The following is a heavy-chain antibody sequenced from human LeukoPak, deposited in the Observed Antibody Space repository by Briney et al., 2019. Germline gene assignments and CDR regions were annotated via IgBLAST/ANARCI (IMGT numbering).Heavy chain of an antibody. J-gene: IGHJ5*02. CDR1: GGSISSYY. V-gene: IGHV4-59*01. Sequence: PSETLSLTCTVSGGSISSYYWSWIRQPPGKGLEWIGYIYYSGSTNYNPSLKSRVTISVDTSKNQFSLKLSSVTAADTAVYYCARDLGYDSSGYFPWFDPWGQGTLVTVSS. CDR3: ARDLGYDSSGYFPWFDP. CDR2: IYYSGST. D-gene: IGHD3-22*01.